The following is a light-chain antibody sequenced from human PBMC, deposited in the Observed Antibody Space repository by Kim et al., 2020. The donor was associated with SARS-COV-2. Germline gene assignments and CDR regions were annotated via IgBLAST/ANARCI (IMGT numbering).Light chain of an antibody. V-gene: IGLV3-19*01. CDR1: SLRTYY. J-gene: IGLJ2*01. CDR2: GKN. CDR3: NSRDSNDNVV. Sequence: SSELTQDPAVSVALGQTVRITCQGDSLRTYYATWYQQKPGQAPILVIYGKNNRHSGIPDRFSCSISGNTASLTLTGTQAGDEADYYCNSRDSNDNVVFGG.